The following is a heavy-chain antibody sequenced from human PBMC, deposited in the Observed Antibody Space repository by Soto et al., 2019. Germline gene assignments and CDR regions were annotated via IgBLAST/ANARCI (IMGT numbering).Heavy chain of an antibody. CDR2: IYYSGST. V-gene: IGHV4-59*12. J-gene: IGHJ5*02. CDR1: GGSISDYY. CDR3: ARSVFP. Sequence: SETLSLTCTVSGGSISDYYWSWIRQPPGKGLEWIGYIYYSGSTYYNPSLKSRVTISVDTSKNQFSLKLSSVTAADTAVYYCARSVFPWGQGTLVTVSS.